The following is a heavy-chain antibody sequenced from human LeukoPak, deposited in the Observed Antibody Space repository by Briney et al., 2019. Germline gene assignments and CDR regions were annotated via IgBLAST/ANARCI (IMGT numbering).Heavy chain of an antibody. CDR1: GYTFTNYY. J-gene: IGHJ5*02. Sequence: ASVKVSCKASGYTFTNYYIHWVRQAPGQGLEWMGLINPGGDNTNYAQNFQGRVTMTRDMSTSTVYMELSSLRSEDTAVYYCARGGVGATTYVWFDPWGQGTLVTVSS. D-gene: IGHD1-26*01. CDR3: ARGGVGATTYVWFDP. V-gene: IGHV1-46*01. CDR2: INPGGDNT.